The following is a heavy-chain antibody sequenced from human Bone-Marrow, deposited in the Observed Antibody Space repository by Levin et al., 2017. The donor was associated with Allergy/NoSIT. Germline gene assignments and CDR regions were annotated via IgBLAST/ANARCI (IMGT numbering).Heavy chain of an antibody. D-gene: IGHD4-17*01. CDR1: GFTFRSYS. V-gene: IGHV3-21*06. CDR2: VSGSSSHI. Sequence: GGSLRLSCAASGFTFRSYSMNWVRQAPGKGLEWLSSVSGSSSHIYYAESVKGRFTISRDNARNLVFLQLDGLRVDDTALYYCAKVSGDYERSGDLDYWGQGTLVTVSS. J-gene: IGHJ4*02. CDR3: AKVSGDYERSGDLDY.